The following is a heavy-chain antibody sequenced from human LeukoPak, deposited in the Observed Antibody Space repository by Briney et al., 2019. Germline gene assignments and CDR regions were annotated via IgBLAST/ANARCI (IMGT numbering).Heavy chain of an antibody. Sequence: GGSLRLSCVASGFIFTKYWMTWVRQAPGKGLEWVARLHPDGSERNYVGSVEGRFTVFGDNAKSSLFLQTHSLRVEDTAVYYCARGGYSFDYLGQGTLVTVPS. J-gene: IGHJ4*02. V-gene: IGHV3-7*01. CDR1: GFIFTKYW. CDR2: LHPDGSER. D-gene: IGHD5-12*01. CDR3: ARGGYSFDY.